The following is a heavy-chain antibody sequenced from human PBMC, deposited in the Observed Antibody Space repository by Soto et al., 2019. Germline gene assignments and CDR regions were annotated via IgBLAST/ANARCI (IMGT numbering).Heavy chain of an antibody. D-gene: IGHD3-10*01. V-gene: IGHV3-23*01. CDR1: GFTFSSYA. CDR2: ISGSGGST. CDR3: ASLMVRGRSGAFDI. J-gene: IGHJ3*02. Sequence: PGGSLRLSCAASGFTFSSYAMSWVRQAPGKGLEWVSAISGSGGSTYYADSVEGRFTISRDNSKNTLYLQMNSLRAEDTAVYYCASLMVRGRSGAFDIWGQGTMVTVSS.